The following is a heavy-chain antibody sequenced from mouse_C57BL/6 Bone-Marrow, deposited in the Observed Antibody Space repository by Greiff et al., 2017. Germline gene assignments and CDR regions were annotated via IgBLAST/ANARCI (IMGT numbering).Heavy chain of an antibody. CDR2: IYPGDGDT. V-gene: IGHV1-82*01. D-gene: IGHD1-1*02. J-gene: IGHJ1*03. CDR3: ARKVYGWYFDV. Sequence: QVQLQQSGPELVKPGASVKISCKASGYAFSSSWMNWVKQRPGKGLEWIGRIYPGDGDTNYNGKFKGKATLTADKSSSTAYMQLSSLTSEDSAVYFCARKVYGWYFDVWGTGTTVTVSS. CDR1: GYAFSSSW.